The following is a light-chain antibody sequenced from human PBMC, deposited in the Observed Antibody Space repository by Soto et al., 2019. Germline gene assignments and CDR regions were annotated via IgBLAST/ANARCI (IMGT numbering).Light chain of an antibody. J-gene: IGLJ2*01. CDR3: HSYDSSLSGLL. CDR1: SSNIGAGYD. V-gene: IGLV1-40*01. Sequence: QSVLTQPPSVSGAPGQRVTISCPGSSSNIGAGYDVHWYQQLPGTAPKLLIYGNSSRPSGVPDRFSGSKSGTSASLAITGLQAEDEADYYFHSYDSSLSGLLFGGGTKLTVL. CDR2: GNS.